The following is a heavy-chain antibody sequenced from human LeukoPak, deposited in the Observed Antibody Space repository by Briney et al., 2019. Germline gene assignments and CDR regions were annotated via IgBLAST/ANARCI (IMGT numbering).Heavy chain of an antibody. CDR3: ARWNYDSSGYNDY. D-gene: IGHD3-22*01. Sequence: ASVKVSCKASGGTFSSYAISCVRQAPGQGLEWMGWINPNSGGTNYAQKFQGRVTMTRDTSISTAYMELSRLRSDDTAVYYCARWNYDSSGYNDYWGQGTLVTVSS. CDR2: INPNSGGT. J-gene: IGHJ4*02. CDR1: GGTFSSYA. V-gene: IGHV1-2*02.